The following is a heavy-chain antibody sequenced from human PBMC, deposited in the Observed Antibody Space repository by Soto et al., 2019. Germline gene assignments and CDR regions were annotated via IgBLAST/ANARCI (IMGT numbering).Heavy chain of an antibody. V-gene: IGHV3-23*01. J-gene: IGHJ6*02. CDR1: GFTFSSYA. CDR3: AKPLSARRSVYYYYYGMDV. CDR2: ISGSGGST. D-gene: IGHD6-6*01. Sequence: GGSLRLSCAASGFTFSSYAMSWVRQAPGKGLEWVSAISGSGGSTYYADSVKGRFTISRDNSKNTLYLQMNSLRAEDTAVYYCAKPLSARRSVYYYYYGMDVWGQGTTVTVSS.